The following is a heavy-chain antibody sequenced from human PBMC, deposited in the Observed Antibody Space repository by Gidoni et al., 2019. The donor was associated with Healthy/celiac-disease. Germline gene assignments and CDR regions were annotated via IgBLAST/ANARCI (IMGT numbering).Heavy chain of an antibody. D-gene: IGHD3-10*01. V-gene: IGHV4-39*01. Sequence: QLQLQESGPGLVKPSETLSLTCTVSGGSISSSSYYWGWIRQPPGKGLEWIGSIYYSGSTYYNPSLKSRVTISVDTSKNQFSLKLSSVTAADTAVYYCARYGSDGYDYGMDVWGQGTTVTVSS. J-gene: IGHJ6*02. CDR1: GGSISSSSYY. CDR3: ARYGSDGYDYGMDV. CDR2: IYYSGST.